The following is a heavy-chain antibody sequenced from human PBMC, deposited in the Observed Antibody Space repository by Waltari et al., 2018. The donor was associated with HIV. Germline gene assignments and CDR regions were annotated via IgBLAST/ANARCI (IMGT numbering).Heavy chain of an antibody. CDR2: HQSSGIA. V-gene: IGHV4-39*01. J-gene: IGHJ6*02. Sequence: QLQESGPRLVKPSETLSLNCTVSGGSISSNFYFWDTSPTYYWDWIRQTPCKGLEWLGRHQSSGIAHYSPSLANRVIISLDMALIQLSLNVTSVTAADTALYYCARRHFRGNSGHFVPRFFSYENVEVWGQGTMVTVS. D-gene: IGHD3-3*01. CDR3: ARRHFRGNSGHFVPRFFSYENVEV. CDR1: GGSISSNFYFWDTSPTYY.